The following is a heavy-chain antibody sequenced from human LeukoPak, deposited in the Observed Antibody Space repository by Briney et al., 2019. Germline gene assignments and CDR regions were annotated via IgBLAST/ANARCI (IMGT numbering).Heavy chain of an antibody. V-gene: IGHV3-43D*03. D-gene: IGHD3-22*01. CDR1: GFTFDDYA. Sequence: PGGSLRLSCAASGFTFDDYAMHWVRQAPGKGLEWVSLISWDGGSTYYADSVKGRFTISRDNAKNSLYLQMNSLRAEDTAVYYCAREGGYYYDSSGYYYFDYWGQGTLVTVSS. CDR3: AREGGYYYDSSGYYYFDY. CDR2: ISWDGGST. J-gene: IGHJ4*02.